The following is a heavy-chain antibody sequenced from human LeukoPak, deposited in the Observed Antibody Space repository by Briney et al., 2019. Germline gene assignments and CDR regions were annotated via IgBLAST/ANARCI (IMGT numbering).Heavy chain of an antibody. Sequence: PSQTLSLTCTVSGGSISSGGYYWSWIRQHPGKGLEWIGNIYYSGSNYYNPSLKSRVTISVDTSKNQFSLKLSSVTAADTAVYYCARGPHYDFWSGYYLYGMDVWGQGTTVTVSS. V-gene: IGHV4-31*03. D-gene: IGHD3-3*01. CDR3: ARGPHYDFWSGYYLYGMDV. CDR2: IYYSGSN. J-gene: IGHJ6*02. CDR1: GGSISSGGYY.